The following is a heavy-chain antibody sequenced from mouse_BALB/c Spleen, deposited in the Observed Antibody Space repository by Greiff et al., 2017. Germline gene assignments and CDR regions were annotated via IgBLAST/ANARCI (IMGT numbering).Heavy chain of an antibody. CDR2: INPSTGYT. Sequence: QVQLKESGAELAKPGASVKMSCKASGYTFTSYWMHWVKQRPGQGLEWIGYINPSTGYTEYNQKFKDKATLTADKSSSTAYMQLSSLTSEDSAVYYCARGGLFDYWGQGTTLTVSS. D-gene: IGHD3-1*01. V-gene: IGHV1-7*01. CDR3: ARGGLFDY. CDR1: GYTFTSYW. J-gene: IGHJ2*01.